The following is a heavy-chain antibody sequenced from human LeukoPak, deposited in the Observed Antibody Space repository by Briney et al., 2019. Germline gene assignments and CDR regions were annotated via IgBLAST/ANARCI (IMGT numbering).Heavy chain of an antibody. D-gene: IGHD6-6*01. Sequence: GGSLRLPCAASGFTFSSAWMSWVRQAPGKGLEWVGRIKSKTDGGTTDYAAPVKGRFTISRDDSKNTLYLQMNSLKTEDTAVYYCTSDSPVPESSIDYWGQGTLVTVSS. J-gene: IGHJ4*02. CDR3: TSDSPVPESSIDY. CDR2: IKSKTDGGTT. CDR1: GFTFSSAW. V-gene: IGHV3-15*01.